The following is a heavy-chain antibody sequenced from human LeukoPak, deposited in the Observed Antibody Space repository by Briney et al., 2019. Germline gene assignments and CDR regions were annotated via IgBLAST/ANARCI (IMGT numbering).Heavy chain of an antibody. D-gene: IGHD3-16*01. V-gene: IGHV1-2*02. CDR2: IDPKTGVT. CDR1: GYSFNDNN. CDR3: VRETATLGFDF. J-gene: IGHJ4*02. Sequence: ASVKVSCQTSGYSFNDNNIHWVRQAPGQGLEWMGYIDPKTGVTNYAQKFQGRVTMTKDTSISTAFMELSRLTSDDTAVFFCVRETATLGFDFWGQGTLVAVSS.